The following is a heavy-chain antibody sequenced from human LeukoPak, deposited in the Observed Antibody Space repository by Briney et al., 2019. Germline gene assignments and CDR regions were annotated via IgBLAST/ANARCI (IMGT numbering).Heavy chain of an antibody. CDR2: IIPMSDTA. Sequence: SVKVSCKASGGTFNSYAISWVRQAPGQGLEWMGGIIPMSDTANYPQKFRGRLTITADIPTSTVYMELSSLRSEDTAVYYCAREDDTGRYMGDDAFDIWGQGTMVTASS. D-gene: IGHD1-26*01. CDR1: GGTFNSYA. J-gene: IGHJ3*02. V-gene: IGHV1-69*06. CDR3: AREDDTGRYMGDDAFDI.